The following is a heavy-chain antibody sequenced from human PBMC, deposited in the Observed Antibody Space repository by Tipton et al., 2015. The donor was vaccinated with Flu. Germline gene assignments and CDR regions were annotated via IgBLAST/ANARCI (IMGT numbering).Heavy chain of an antibody. D-gene: IGHD3-10*01. CDR3: ARTTYYYGSGSSDY. V-gene: IGHV4-38-2*01. J-gene: IGHJ4*02. CDR1: NYSISSAYY. Sequence: PGLVKPSETLSLICAVPNYSISSAYYWGWIRQPPGKGLEWIGCISHSGRTYYNPSLRSRVTISVDIAKNQFSQRLSSVTAADTAVYYCARTTYYYGSGSSDYWGQGTLVTVSS. CDR2: ISHSGRT.